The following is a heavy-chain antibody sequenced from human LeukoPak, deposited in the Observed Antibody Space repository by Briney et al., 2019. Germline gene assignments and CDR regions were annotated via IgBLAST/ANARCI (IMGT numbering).Heavy chain of an antibody. CDR2: ISAYNGNT. CDR3: ARDLRYYDSSGYC. J-gene: IGHJ4*02. Sequence: GASVKVSCKASGYTFTGYHMHWVRQAPGQGLEWMGWISAYNGNTNYAQKLQGRVTMTTDTSTSTAYMELRSLRSDDTAVYYCARDLRYYDSSGYCWGQGTLVTVSS. V-gene: IGHV1-18*04. D-gene: IGHD3-22*01. CDR1: GYTFTGYH.